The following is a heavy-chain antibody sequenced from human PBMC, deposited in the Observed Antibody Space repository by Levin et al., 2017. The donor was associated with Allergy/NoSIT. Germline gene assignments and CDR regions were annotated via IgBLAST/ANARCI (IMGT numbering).Heavy chain of an antibody. CDR2: IYYSGST. CDR1: GGSISSYY. D-gene: IGHD6-13*01. V-gene: IGHV4-59*01. J-gene: IGHJ3*02. Sequence: SPTLSLPCTVSGGSISSYYWSWLRQPPGKGLEWIGYIYYSGSTNYNPSLKSRVTISVDTSKNQFSLKLSSVTAADTAMYYCARGLAAADAFDIWGQGTMVTVSS. CDR3: ARGLAAADAFDI.